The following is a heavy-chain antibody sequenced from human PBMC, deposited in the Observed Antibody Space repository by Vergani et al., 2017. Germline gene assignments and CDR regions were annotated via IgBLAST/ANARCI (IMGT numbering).Heavy chain of an antibody. J-gene: IGHJ5*02. CDR2: INPNSGGT. Sequence: QVQLVQSGAEVKKPGASVKVSCKASGYTFTGYYMHWVRQAPGQGLEWMGWINPNSGGTNYAQKFQGRVTMIRDTSISTAYMELSRLRSDDTAVYYCASSPRYNWNDDGFDPWGQGTLVTVSS. V-gene: IGHV1-2*02. CDR3: ASSPRYNWNDDGFDP. CDR1: GYTFTGYY. D-gene: IGHD1-1*01.